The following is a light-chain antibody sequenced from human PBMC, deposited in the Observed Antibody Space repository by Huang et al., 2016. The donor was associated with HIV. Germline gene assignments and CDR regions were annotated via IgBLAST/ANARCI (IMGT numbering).Light chain of an antibody. CDR3: QQYNNWPRGG. V-gene: IGKV3-15*01. Sequence: IVMTQPPATLSVSPGERATLSCRASQSIFSNLAWYQQKPGQAPRLLIYGASTRATVVPARFSGSGSGTEFTLTISSLQSEDFAVYYCQQYNNWPRGGFGQGTRVDIK. CDR1: QSIFSN. CDR2: GAS. J-gene: IGKJ1*01.